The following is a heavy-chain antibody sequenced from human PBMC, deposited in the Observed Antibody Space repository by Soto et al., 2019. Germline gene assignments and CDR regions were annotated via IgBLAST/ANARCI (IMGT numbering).Heavy chain of an antibody. D-gene: IGHD2-15*01. CDR1: GFTFSTSW. Sequence: EVQLVESGGGLVQPGGSLRLSCAASGFTFSTSWMNWVRQAPGKGLEWVANIKQDGSETHYVDSANGRFTISRDNAKNALYRKMNSLRAEDRAVYYCARDRGYCTGGTCYSVLDYWGQGVLVTVSS. CDR3: ARDRGYCTGGTCYSVLDY. CDR2: IKQDGSET. V-gene: IGHV3-7*01. J-gene: IGHJ4*02.